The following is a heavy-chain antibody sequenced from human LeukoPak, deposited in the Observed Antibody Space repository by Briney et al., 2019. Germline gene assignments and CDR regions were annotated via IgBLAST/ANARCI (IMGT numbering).Heavy chain of an antibody. CDR1: GYTFSSYA. J-gene: IGHJ6*03. V-gene: IGHV1-69*06. D-gene: IGHD5-18*01. CDR2: IIPIFGTA. Sequence: ASVKVSCKASGYTFSSYAISWVRQAPGQGLEWMGGIIPIFGTANYAQKFQGRVTITADKSTSTAYMELSSLRSEDTAVYYCARPGGGYGYYYYYMDVWGKGTTVTVSS. CDR3: ARPGGGYGYYYYYMDV.